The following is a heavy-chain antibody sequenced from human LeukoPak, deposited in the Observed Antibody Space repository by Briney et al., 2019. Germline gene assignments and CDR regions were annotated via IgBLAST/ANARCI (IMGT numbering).Heavy chain of an antibody. CDR3: ANIAPGIVAAEEPFDC. Sequence: TSETLSLTCTVSGGSISSSSYYWGWIRQPPGKGLEWIGSIYYSGSTYYNPSLKSRVTISVDTSKNQFSLKLSSVTAADTAVYYCANIAPGIVAAEEPFDCWGQGTLVTVSS. CDR2: IYYSGST. D-gene: IGHD6-13*01. J-gene: IGHJ4*02. CDR1: GGSISSSSYY. V-gene: IGHV4-39*01.